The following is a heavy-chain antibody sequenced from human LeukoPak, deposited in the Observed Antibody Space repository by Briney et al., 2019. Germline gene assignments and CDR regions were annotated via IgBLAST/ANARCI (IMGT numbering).Heavy chain of an antibody. CDR1: GYTFTGYY. CDR3: ARDLLWSGYSFDY. CDR2: INPNSGGT. D-gene: IGHD3-3*01. J-gene: IGHJ4*02. V-gene: IGHV1-2*02. Sequence: GASVKVSCKASGYTFTGYYMHWVRQAPGQGLEWMGWINPNSGGTNYAQKFQGRVTMTRDTSISTAYMELSRLRSDDTAVYYCARDLLWSGYSFDYWGQGTLVTVSS.